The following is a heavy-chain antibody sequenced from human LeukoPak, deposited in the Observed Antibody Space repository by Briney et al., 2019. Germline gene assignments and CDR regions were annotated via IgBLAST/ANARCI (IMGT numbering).Heavy chain of an antibody. Sequence: GGSLKLSCAASGFTFSGSAMHWVRQASGKGLEWVGRIRSKANSYATAYAASVKGRFTISRDDSKNTAYLQMNSLKTEDTAVYYCTTAATLFDYWGQGTPVTVSS. CDR3: TTAATLFDY. CDR1: GFTFSGSA. D-gene: IGHD2-15*01. CDR2: IRSKANSYAT. J-gene: IGHJ4*02. V-gene: IGHV3-73*01.